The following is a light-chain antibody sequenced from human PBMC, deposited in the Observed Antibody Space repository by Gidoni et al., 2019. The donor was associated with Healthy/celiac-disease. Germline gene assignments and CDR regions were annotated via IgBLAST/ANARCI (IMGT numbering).Light chain of an antibody. V-gene: IGLV3-1*01. Sequence: SYERTQPPSVTVSPGQTASITCSGDKLGDKYAWWYQQKPGQSPVLVIYQDSKRPSGIPERFSGSNSGNTATLTISGTQAMDEADYYCQAWDSSTVVFGGGTKLTVL. J-gene: IGLJ2*01. CDR2: QDS. CDR3: QAWDSSTVV. CDR1: KLGDKY.